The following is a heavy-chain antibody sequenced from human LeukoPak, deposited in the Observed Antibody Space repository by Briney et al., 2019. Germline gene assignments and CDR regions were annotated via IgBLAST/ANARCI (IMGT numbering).Heavy chain of an antibody. CDR1: GFTFSNAW. CDR3: ARYPPYYYGSSDYYLDF. CDR2: IQEDGSEK. Sequence: GGSLRLSCAASGFTFSNAWMSWVRQAPGKGLEWVAKIQEDGSEKYYVDSVKGRFTISRDNAKSLLYLHMSSLRAEDTAVYYCARYPPYYYGSSDYYLDFWGQGTLVSVSS. D-gene: IGHD3-22*01. V-gene: IGHV3-7*01. J-gene: IGHJ4*02.